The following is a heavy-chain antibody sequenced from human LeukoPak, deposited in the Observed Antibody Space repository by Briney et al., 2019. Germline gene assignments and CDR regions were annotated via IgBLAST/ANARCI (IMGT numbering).Heavy chain of an antibody. V-gene: IGHV4-59*08. J-gene: IGHJ3*02. D-gene: IGHD2-2*01. CDR2: IYYSGST. CDR3: ARRGMAARGTIGDFGI. Sequence: PSETLSLTCTVSAGFISNYYWSWIRQPPGKGLEWIGYIYYSGSTNYNPSLKSRVTIPVDTSKNQFSLKLSSVTAADTAVYYCARRGMAARGTIGDFGIWGQGTMVTVSS. CDR1: AGFISNYY.